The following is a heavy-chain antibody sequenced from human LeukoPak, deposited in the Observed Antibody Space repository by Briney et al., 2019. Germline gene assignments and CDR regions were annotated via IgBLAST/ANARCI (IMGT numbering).Heavy chain of an antibody. CDR1: GGSISSSGYY. Sequence: SETLSLTCTVSGGSISSSGYYWSWIRQPPGKGLEWIGEINHSGSTNYNPSLKGRVTISVDTSKNQFSLKLSSVTAADTAVYYCAREDYGEQNFDYWGQGTLVTVSS. D-gene: IGHD4-17*01. CDR2: INHSGST. V-gene: IGHV4-39*07. J-gene: IGHJ4*02. CDR3: AREDYGEQNFDY.